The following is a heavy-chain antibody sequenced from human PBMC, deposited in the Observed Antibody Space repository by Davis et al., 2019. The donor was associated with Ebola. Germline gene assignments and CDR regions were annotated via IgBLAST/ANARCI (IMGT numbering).Heavy chain of an antibody. CDR2: ISYDGSDK. J-gene: IGHJ4*02. Sequence: SLKIPCASSGFTFSSYAMHWVRQAPGKGLEWVAVISYDGSDKYYADSVRGRFSISRDNTKNTVHLQMNSLRPEDTAVYYCAKDFTDSYDFYYFDSWGQGTLLTVSS. CDR1: GFTFSSYA. D-gene: IGHD5-18*01. CDR3: AKDFTDSYDFYYFDS. V-gene: IGHV3-30*04.